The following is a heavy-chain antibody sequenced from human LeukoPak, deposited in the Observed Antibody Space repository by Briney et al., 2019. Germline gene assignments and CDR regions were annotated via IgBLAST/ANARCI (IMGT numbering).Heavy chain of an antibody. V-gene: IGHV3-23*01. CDR2: ISGSGGST. J-gene: IGHJ4*02. D-gene: IGHD1-26*01. CDR3: AKSQAGATRGYFDY. Sequence: GGSLRLSCAASGFTFSSYAMSWVRQAPGKGLEWVSAISGSGGSTYYADSVKGRFTISRDNSENTLYLQMNSLRAEDTAVYYCAKSQAGATRGYFDYWGQGTLVTVSS. CDR1: GFTFSSYA.